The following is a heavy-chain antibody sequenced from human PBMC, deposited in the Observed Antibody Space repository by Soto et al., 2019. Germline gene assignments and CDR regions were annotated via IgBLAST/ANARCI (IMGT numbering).Heavy chain of an antibody. V-gene: IGHV3-7*01. Sequence: GGSLRISCAACGLTFTSYDVTWVRQAQGKGLEWVANINEDGSERYYVDSVKGRFTVSRDNAKNSLYLQMNSLRAEDTAIYYCAKWGGGGSDYWGQGSLVTVSS. CDR1: GLTFTSYD. CDR3: AKWGGGGSDY. D-gene: IGHD1-26*01. J-gene: IGHJ4*02. CDR2: INEDGSER.